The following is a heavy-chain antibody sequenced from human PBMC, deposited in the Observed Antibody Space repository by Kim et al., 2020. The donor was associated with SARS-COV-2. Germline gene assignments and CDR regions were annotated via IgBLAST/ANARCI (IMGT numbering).Heavy chain of an antibody. Sequence: YADSVKGRFTISRDNSKNTLYVQMNNLGAEDTAVYYCAKDCSSTTLGLVDFWGQGILVTVSS. CDR3: AKDCSSTTLGLVDF. V-gene: IGHV3-23*01. J-gene: IGHJ4*02. D-gene: IGHD2-2*01.